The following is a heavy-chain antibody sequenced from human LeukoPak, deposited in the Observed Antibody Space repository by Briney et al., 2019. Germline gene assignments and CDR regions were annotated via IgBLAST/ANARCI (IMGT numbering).Heavy chain of an antibody. V-gene: IGHV4-34*01. J-gene: IGHJ3*02. CDR1: CGSSSDYF. CDR3: ARGLRYSAIFEVSDAFDI. CDR2: MNHSGST. D-gene: IGHD3-3*01. Sequence: PAEPLSLTYAFCCGSSSDYFWSGIHQPPRKGVECLGEMNHSGSTNYNPSLKSRVTISVDTSKSQCSLKLSSVTAADTAVYYCARGLRYSAIFEVSDAFDIWGQGTMVTGS.